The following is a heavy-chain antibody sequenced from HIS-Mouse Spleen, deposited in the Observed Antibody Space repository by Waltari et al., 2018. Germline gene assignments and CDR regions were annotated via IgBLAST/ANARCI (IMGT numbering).Heavy chain of an antibody. V-gene: IGHV1-8*01. J-gene: IGHJ4*02. CDR3: ARGHDYSNYFDY. CDR1: GYTFTSYD. Sequence: QVQLVQSGAEVKKPGASVKVSCKASGYTFTSYDINWVRQATGQGLEWMGWMNPNRGNTGYAQKFQGRVTMTRNTSLSTAYMELSSLRSEDTAVYYCARGHDYSNYFDYWGQGTLVTVSS. CDR2: MNPNRGNT. D-gene: IGHD4-4*01.